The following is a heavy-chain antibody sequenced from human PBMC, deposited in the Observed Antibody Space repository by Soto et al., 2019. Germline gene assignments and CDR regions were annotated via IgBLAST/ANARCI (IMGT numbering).Heavy chain of an antibody. D-gene: IGHD3-10*01. J-gene: IGHJ5*02. CDR2: IGFAGDT. V-gene: IGHV3-13*01. CDR3: VRGLPGGYDP. CDR1: GFIFSNFA. Sequence: EVQLVESGGGLVQPGGSLRLSCGASGFIFSNFAMHWVRQTTEKGLEWVSGIGFAGDTNYSGSVKGRFTISRENATNSVLLQMNSLTVGETAVYYCVRGLPGGYDPWGQGNLVTASS.